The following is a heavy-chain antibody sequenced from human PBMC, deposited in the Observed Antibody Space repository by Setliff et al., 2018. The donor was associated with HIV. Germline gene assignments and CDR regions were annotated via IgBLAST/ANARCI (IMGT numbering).Heavy chain of an antibody. D-gene: IGHD1-1*01. V-gene: IGHV4-61*09. J-gene: IGHJ4*02. CDR1: GGSISSGGYY. Sequence: SETLSLTCNVSGGSISSGGYYWSWIRQPAGKGLEWIGHIYTSGSTNYNPSLKSRVTISIDTSKNQFSLKLSSVTAADAAVYFCARAREGWKPFAFDYWGQGTLVTVSS. CDR3: ARAREGWKPFAFDY. CDR2: IYTSGST.